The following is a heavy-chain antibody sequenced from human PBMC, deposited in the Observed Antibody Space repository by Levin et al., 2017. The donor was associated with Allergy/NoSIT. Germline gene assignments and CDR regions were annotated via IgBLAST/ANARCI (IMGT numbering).Heavy chain of an antibody. CDR1: GGSIDSYS. Sequence: KASETLSLTCTVSGGSIDSYSWNWIRQPPGKGLEWIGYIYYSGSTNSNPSLKSRVTISLDTSRTQFSLELSSVTAADTAVYYCARGTTTLDHFDPWGQGTLVTVSS. CDR2: IYYSGST. J-gene: IGHJ5*02. V-gene: IGHV4-59*01. D-gene: IGHD1/OR15-1a*01. CDR3: ARGTTTLDHFDP.